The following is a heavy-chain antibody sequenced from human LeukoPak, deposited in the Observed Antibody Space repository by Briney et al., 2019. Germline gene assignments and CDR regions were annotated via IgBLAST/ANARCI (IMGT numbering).Heavy chain of an antibody. D-gene: IGHD3-10*01. Sequence: GGSLRLSCAASGFTFNSYGMHWVRQAPGKGLEWVAFIRYDGSNKYYADSVKGRFTISRDNSKNTLYLQMNSLRAEDTALYYCAKDQVWYYYGSGSYFDYWGQGTLVTVSS. V-gene: IGHV3-30*02. CDR2: IRYDGSNK. J-gene: IGHJ4*02. CDR3: AKDQVWYYYGSGSYFDY. CDR1: GFTFNSYG.